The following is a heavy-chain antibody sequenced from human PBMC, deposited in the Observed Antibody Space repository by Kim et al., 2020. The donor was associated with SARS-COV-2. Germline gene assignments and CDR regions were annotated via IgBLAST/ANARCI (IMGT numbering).Heavy chain of an antibody. J-gene: IGHJ4*02. Sequence: ASVKVSCKASGYTFTSYGISWVRQAPGQGLEWMGWISAYNGNTNYAQKLQGRVTMTTDTSTSTAYMELRSLRSDDTAVYYCARVPLDLDNYYDSSGGGDYFDYWGQGTLVTVSS. CDR3: ARVPLDLDNYYDSSGGGDYFDY. D-gene: IGHD3-22*01. CDR2: ISAYNGNT. V-gene: IGHV1-18*01. CDR1: GYTFTSYG.